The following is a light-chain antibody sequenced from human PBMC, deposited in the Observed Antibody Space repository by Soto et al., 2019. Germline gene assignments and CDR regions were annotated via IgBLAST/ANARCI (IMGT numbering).Light chain of an antibody. V-gene: IGKV1-5*01. J-gene: IGKJ4*01. Sequence: DIQMTQSPSSLSASVGDRVTITCRASQSISSWLAWYQQKPGKAPKLLIFDAFSLESGVPSRFSGSRSGTEFTLPISSLQPDDYATYYCQQYNSYSPLTFGGVTKVEIK. CDR3: QQYNSYSPLT. CDR2: DAF. CDR1: QSISSW.